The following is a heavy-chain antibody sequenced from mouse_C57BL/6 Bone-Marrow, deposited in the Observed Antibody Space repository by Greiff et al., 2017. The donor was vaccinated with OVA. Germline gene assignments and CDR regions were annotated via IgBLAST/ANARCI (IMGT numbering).Heavy chain of an antibody. V-gene: IGHV14-4*01. CDR1: GFNIKDDY. D-gene: IGHD2-3*01. CDR3: TTWGYYWFAY. Sequence: VQLQQSGAELVRPGASVKLSCTASGFNIKDDYMHWVKQRPEQGLEWIGWIDPENGDTEYASKFQGKATITADTSSNTAYLQLSSLTSEDTAVYYCTTWGYYWFAYGGQGTLVTVAA. CDR2: IDPENGDT. J-gene: IGHJ3*01.